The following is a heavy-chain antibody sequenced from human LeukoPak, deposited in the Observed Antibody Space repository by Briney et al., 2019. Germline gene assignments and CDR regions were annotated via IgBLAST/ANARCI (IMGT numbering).Heavy chain of an antibody. D-gene: IGHD2-2*03. CDR1: GFTFSSYW. CDR3: ARDGYLAPVFAFLDY. J-gene: IGHJ4*02. CDR2: LKGDGSRA. Sequence: GGSLRLSCAASGFTFSSYWMHWVRQSPGKALEWVGQLKGDGSRANYADSVRGRFTISRDNAKNTVYLQLNSLRVEDTAVYYCARDGYLAPVFAFLDYWGQGTPVTVSS. V-gene: IGHV3-74*01.